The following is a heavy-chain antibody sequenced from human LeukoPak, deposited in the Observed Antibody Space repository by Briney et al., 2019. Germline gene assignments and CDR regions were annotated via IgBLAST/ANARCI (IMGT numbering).Heavy chain of an antibody. V-gene: IGHV1-8*03. CDR3: ARRAVDNSYYYYMDV. D-gene: IGHD6-19*01. CDR2: MNPKSGNT. CDR1: GYTFTSYD. J-gene: IGHJ6*03. Sequence: WASVKVSCKASGYTFTSYDINWVRQVTGQGLEWMGWMNPKSGNTGYAQKFQGRVTITRNTSISTAYMEVSSLRYEDTAVYYCARRAVDNSYYYYMDVRGKGTTVTVSS.